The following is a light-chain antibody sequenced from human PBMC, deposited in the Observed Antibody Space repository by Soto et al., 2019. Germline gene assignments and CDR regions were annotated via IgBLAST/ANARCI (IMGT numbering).Light chain of an antibody. CDR3: CSYAGSYIYV. CDR2: ASY. J-gene: IGLJ1*01. Sequence: QSVLTQPPSVSGAPGQRVTISCTGSSSNIGAGYDVHWYQQLPRTAPKLLIFASYNRPSGVPDRFSGSKSGTSASLAITGLQAEDEADYYCCSYAGSYIYVFGTGTKVTVL. CDR1: SSNIGAGYD. V-gene: IGLV1-40*01.